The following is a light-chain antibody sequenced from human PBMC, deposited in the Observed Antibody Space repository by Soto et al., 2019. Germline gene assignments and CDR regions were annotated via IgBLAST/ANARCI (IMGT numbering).Light chain of an antibody. CDR3: KQCYSSPRT. V-gene: IGKV1-39*01. CDR1: QSITTY. Sequence: DIQMTQSPSTLSASVGDRVTITCRASQSITTYVNWYQQKLGKAPTLLIYAASSLQSGVPSRFSGSGSGTDFTLTISSLQPEDFATYFCKQCYSSPRTLGQGTKVDIK. CDR2: AAS. J-gene: IGKJ1*01.